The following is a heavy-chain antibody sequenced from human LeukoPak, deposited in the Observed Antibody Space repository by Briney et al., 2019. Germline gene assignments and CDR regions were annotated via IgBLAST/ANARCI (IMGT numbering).Heavy chain of an antibody. J-gene: IGHJ4*02. CDR3: AREYGYSYGYGGAYYFDY. V-gene: IGHV3-48*01. Sequence: GGSLRLSCAASGFTFSSYSMNWVRQAPGKGLEWVSYISSSSTIYYADSVKGRFTISRDNAKNSLYLQMNSLRAEDTAVYYCAREYGYSYGYGGAYYFDYWGQGTLVTVSS. CDR1: GFTFSSYS. D-gene: IGHD5-18*01. CDR2: ISSSSTI.